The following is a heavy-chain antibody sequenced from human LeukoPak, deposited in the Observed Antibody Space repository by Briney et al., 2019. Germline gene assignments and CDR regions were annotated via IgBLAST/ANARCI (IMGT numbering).Heavy chain of an antibody. CDR2: ISAYNGNT. CDR1: GYTFTSYG. CDR3: ASQGFWSGYDYYYYGMDV. D-gene: IGHD3-3*01. Sequence: ASVKVSCKPSGYTFTSYGISWVRQAPGPGLEWMGWISAYNGNTNYAQKLQGRVTMTTDTSTSTAYMELRSLRSDDTAVYYCASQGFWSGYDYYYYGMDVWGQGTTVTVSS. V-gene: IGHV1-18*01. J-gene: IGHJ6*02.